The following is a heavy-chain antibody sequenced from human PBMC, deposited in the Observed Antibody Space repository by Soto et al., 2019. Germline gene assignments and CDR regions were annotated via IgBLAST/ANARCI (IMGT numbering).Heavy chain of an antibody. CDR3: ARNYYYSSDRDYLDY. V-gene: IGHV1-2*02. D-gene: IGHD3-22*01. Sequence: ASVKVSCKASCYTFTSYYIHWVRQAPGQGLEWMGWIKPITGGTNYAPKFQGRVTMTRDTSITTAYMELSRLRSDDTAVYYCARNYYYSSDRDYLDYWGQGTPVTVSS. CDR1: CYTFTSYY. J-gene: IGHJ4*02. CDR2: IKPITGGT.